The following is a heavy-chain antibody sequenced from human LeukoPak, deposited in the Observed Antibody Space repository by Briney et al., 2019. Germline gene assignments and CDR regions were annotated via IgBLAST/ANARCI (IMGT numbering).Heavy chain of an antibody. J-gene: IGHJ3*02. CDR3: AREMTTDAFDI. CDR1: GGSFSGYY. D-gene: IGHD4-11*01. CDR2: GFHSGST. Sequence: SETLSLTCAVYGGSFSGYYWSWIRQPPGKGLEWIGSGFHSGSTYYNPSLKSRVTISGDTSKNQFSLKLSSVTAADTAMYYCAREMTTDAFDIWGQGTMVTVSS. V-gene: IGHV4-34*12.